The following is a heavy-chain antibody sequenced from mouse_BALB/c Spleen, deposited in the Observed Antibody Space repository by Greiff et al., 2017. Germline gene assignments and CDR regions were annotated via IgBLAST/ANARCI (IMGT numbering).Heavy chain of an antibody. Sequence: VQLQQSGPELVKPGVSVKISCKASGYAFSSTWMNWVKQRPGQGLEGIGRSYPGDGDTNYNGKFKGKATLAADKSSSTAYMQLSSLTSVDSAVYFCARKGELGDYFDDWGDGTTLTVSS. CDR2: SYPGDGDT. CDR1: GYAFSSTW. D-gene: IGHD4-1*01. J-gene: IGHJ2*01. CDR3: ARKGELGDYFDD. V-gene: IGHV1-82*01.